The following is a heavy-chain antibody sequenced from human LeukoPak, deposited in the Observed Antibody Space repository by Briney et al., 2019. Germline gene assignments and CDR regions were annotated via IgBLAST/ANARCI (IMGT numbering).Heavy chain of an antibody. Sequence: SETLSLTCTVSGDSVSRYSWSWIRQPPGKGLDWIGYITNSGTTNYNPSLKSRVTISVDMSKNQFSLRLSSVTAADTAVYYCARAGGAPPAALDLDRWGQGTLVTVSS. CDR1: GDSVSRYS. CDR3: ARAGGAPPAALDLDR. J-gene: IGHJ5*02. V-gene: IGHV4-59*02. D-gene: IGHD4/OR15-4a*01. CDR2: ITNSGTT.